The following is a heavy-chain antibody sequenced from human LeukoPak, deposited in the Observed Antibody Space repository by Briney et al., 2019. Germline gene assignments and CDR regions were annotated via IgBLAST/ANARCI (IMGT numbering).Heavy chain of an antibody. D-gene: IGHD6-13*01. J-gene: IGHJ4*02. CDR1: GGSISSGDYY. Sequence: SETLSLTCTVSGGSISSGDYYWSWIRQPPGKGLEWIGYIYYSGSTYYNPSLKSRVTISVDTSKNQFSLKLSSVTAADTAVYYCARVYSSSYSHYDYWGQGTLVTVSS. V-gene: IGHV4-30-4*01. CDR2: IYYSGST. CDR3: ARVYSSSYSHYDY.